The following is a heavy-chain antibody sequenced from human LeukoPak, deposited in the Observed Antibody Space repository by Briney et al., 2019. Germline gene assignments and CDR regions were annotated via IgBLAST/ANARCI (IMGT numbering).Heavy chain of an antibody. D-gene: IGHD3-3*01. J-gene: IGHJ4*02. CDR2: IKTDGSEK. CDR3: ARGVPYDSWSGPHYSDY. CDR1: GFTFSSYW. Sequence: GGSLRLSCEASGFTFSSYWMSWVRHAPGKGLEWVANIKTDGSEKYYVDSVKGRFTISRDNAKNSLYLQMNSLRAEDTAVYYCARGVPYDSWSGPHYSDYWGQGTLVTVSS. V-gene: IGHV3-7*03.